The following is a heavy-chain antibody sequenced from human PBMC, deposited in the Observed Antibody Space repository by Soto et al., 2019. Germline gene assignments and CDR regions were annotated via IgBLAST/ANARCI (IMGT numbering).Heavy chain of an antibody. J-gene: IGHJ6*02. CDR3: ARDLKRYYDSSGYGYYYYGMDV. CDR2: IIPIFGSA. CDR1: GGTFSSYA. Sequence: SVKVSCKASGGTFSSYAISWVRQAPGQGLEWMGGIIPIFGSANCAQKFQGRVTITADESTSTAYMDLSSLRSEDTAVYYCARDLKRYYDSSGYGYYYYGMDVWGQGTTVTVSS. D-gene: IGHD3-22*01. V-gene: IGHV1-69*13.